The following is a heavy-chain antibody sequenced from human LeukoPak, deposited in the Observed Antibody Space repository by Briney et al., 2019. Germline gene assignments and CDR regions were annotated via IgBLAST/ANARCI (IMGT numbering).Heavy chain of an antibody. V-gene: IGHV4-34*01. D-gene: IGHD4-11*01. CDR1: GGSFSGYY. J-gene: IGHJ4*02. CDR2: INHSGST. Sequence: SETLSLTCAVYGGSFSGYYWSWIRQPPGKGLEWIGEINHSGSTNYNPSLKSRVTISVDTSKNQFSLKLSSVTAADTAMYYCARRYDYSNSYFDYWGQGTLVTVSS. CDR3: ARRYDYSNSYFDY.